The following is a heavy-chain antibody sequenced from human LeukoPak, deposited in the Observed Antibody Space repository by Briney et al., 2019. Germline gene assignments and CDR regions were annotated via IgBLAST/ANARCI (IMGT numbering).Heavy chain of an antibody. V-gene: IGHV4-59*08. Sequence: SETLSLTCTLSGGSISSYYWSWIRQPPGKGLEWIGNIYYSGNTNYNPSLKSRVTISADKSKNQFSLKLSSVTAADTAVFYCARHTATMTYFDYWGQGTLVTVSS. D-gene: IGHD5-12*01. J-gene: IGHJ4*02. CDR2: IYYSGNT. CDR1: GGSISSYY. CDR3: ARHTATMTYFDY.